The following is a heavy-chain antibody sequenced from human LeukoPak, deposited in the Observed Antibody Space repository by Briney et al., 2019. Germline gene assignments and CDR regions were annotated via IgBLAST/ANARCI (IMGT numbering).Heavy chain of an antibody. J-gene: IGHJ4*02. CDR1: GYTFTSYG. CDR2: ISAYNGNT. V-gene: IGHV1-18*01. D-gene: IGHD3-10*01. Sequence: GASVKVSCKASGYTFTSYGISWVRQAPGQGLEWMGWISAYNGNTNYAQKLQGRVTMTTDTSTSTAYMELRSLRSDDTAVYYCASATLHRMVPSYFDYWGQGTLVTVSS. CDR3: ASATLHRMVPSYFDY.